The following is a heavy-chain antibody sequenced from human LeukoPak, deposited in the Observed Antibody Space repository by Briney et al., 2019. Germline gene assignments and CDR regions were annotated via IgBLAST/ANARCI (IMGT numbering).Heavy chain of an antibody. CDR1: GFTFDDYA. V-gene: IGHV3-9*03. J-gene: IGHJ4*02. CDR2: ISWNSGSI. D-gene: IGHD3-9*01. Sequence: GGSLRLSCAASGFTFDDYAMHWVRQAPGKGLEWVSGISWNSGSIGYVDSVKGRFTISRDNAKNSLYLQMNSLRAEDMALYYCAKDADYDILTGSETSFFDYWGQGTLVTVSS. CDR3: AKDADYDILTGSETSFFDY.